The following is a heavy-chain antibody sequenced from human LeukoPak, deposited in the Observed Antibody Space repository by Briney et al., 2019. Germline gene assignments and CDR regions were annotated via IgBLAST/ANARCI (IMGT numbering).Heavy chain of an antibody. Sequence: PGGSLRLSCAASGFTFSSYGMHWVRQAPGKGLEWVAVISYDGSNKYYADSVKGRFTISRDNSKNTLYLQMNSLRAEDTAVYYCARRIQRMDVWGQGTTVTVSS. V-gene: IGHV3-30*03. CDR1: GFTFSSYG. J-gene: IGHJ6*02. CDR3: ARRIQRMDV. D-gene: IGHD5-18*01. CDR2: ISYDGSNK.